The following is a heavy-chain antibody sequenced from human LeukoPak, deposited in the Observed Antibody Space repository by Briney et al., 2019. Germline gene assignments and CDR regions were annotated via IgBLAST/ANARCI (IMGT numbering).Heavy chain of an antibody. CDR1: RFTFSSHS. CDR2: ISYDGNTE. D-gene: IGHD6-19*01. V-gene: IGHV3-30*01. Sequence: TGGSLRLSCAASRFTFSSHSMHRVRQAPGKGLEWVAVISYDGNTEYYADSVKGRFTISRDNSKYTLYLQMNSLRVEDTAVYYCARDEQWLGLEWYFDLWGRGTLVTVSS. CDR3: ARDEQWLGLEWYFDL. J-gene: IGHJ2*01.